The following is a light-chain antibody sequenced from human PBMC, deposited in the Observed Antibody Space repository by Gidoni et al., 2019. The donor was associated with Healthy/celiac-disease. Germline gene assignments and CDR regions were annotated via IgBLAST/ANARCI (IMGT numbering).Light chain of an antibody. CDR1: SSDVGSYNL. CDR2: GVS. Sequence: QSALTQPASVSGSPGQSITISCTGISSDVGSYNLVSWYQQHPGKAPKLMVYGVSKRPSGVSNRFSGSKSGNMASLTISGHQAEDEADYYCCSYAGSSTGGIFGGGTKLTVL. J-gene: IGLJ2*01. V-gene: IGLV2-23*02. CDR3: CSYAGSSTGGI.